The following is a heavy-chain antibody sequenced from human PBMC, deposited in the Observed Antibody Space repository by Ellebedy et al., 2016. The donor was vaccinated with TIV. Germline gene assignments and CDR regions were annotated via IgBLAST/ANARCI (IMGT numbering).Heavy chain of an antibody. J-gene: IGHJ4*02. CDR1: GFTLSGYW. CDR3: TRESFRYFDWDL. CDR2: INTDGSST. Sequence: GESLKISCAASGFTLSGYWMHWVRQVPGKGLMWVSRINTDGSSTSYADSVEGRFIITRDNAKKTLYLEMSSLRPEDTAVYYCTRESFRYFDWDLWGQGTLVTVSS. V-gene: IGHV3-74*01. D-gene: IGHD3-9*01.